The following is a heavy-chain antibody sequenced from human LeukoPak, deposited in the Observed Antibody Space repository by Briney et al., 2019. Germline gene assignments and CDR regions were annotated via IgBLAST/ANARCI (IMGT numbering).Heavy chain of an antibody. CDR3: ARGRGAAGIFGNWFDP. CDR1: GYTFTGYY. Sequence: ASVKVSCKTSGYTFTGYYMHGVRQAPGQGIEWMGWINPNSGGTNYAQKFQGRVTMTRDTSISTAYMELSRLRSDDTAVYYCARGRGAAGIFGNWFDPWGQGTLVTVSS. D-gene: IGHD6-13*01. CDR2: INPNSGGT. J-gene: IGHJ5*02. V-gene: IGHV1-2*02.